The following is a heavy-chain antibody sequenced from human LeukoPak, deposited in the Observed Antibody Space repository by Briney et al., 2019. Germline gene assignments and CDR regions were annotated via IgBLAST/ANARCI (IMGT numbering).Heavy chain of an antibody. J-gene: IGHJ4*02. CDR2: IYYSGST. CDR3: ARGRDGYNELDY. D-gene: IGHD5-24*01. CDR1: GGSISSYY. V-gene: IGHV4-59*01. Sequence: SETLSLTCTVSGGSISSYYLSWIRQPPGKGLEWIGYIYYSGSTNYNPSLKSRVTISVDTSKNQFSLKLSSVTAADTAVYYCARGRDGYNELDYWGQGTLVTVSS.